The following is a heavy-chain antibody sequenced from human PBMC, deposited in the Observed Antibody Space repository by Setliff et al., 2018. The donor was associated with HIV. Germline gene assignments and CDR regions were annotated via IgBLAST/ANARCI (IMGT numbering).Heavy chain of an antibody. CDR2: INHSGST. D-gene: IGHD3-3*01. J-gene: IGHJ5*02. V-gene: IGHV4-34*01. Sequence: ASETLSLTCAVYGGSLSGHYWTWVRQPPGKGLEWIGEINHSGSTTYNPSLKSRVTMKVDTFHNQFSLKLSSVTAADTAVYYCASRENPRGGYPKGWDTIFGVLTNNWSDPWGQGTLVTVSS. CDR3: ASRENPRGGYPKGWDTIFGVLTNNWSDP. CDR1: GGSLSGHY.